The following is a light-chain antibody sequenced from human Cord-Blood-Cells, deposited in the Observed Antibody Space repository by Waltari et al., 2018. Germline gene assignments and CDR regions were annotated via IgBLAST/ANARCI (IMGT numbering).Light chain of an antibody. J-gene: IGKJ1*01. CDR2: GAS. CDR1: QRVSSSY. Sequence: EIVLTQFLGTLSLSQGERATLSCRASQRVSSSYLAWYQQRPGQDPRLLIYGASSRATGIPDRFSGSGSGTDFTLTISRLEPEDFAVDYCQQYGSSPWTFGQGTKVEIK. CDR3: QQYGSSPWT. V-gene: IGKV3-20*01.